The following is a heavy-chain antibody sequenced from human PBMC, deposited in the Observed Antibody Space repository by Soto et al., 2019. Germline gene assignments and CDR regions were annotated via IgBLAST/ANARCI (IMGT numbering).Heavy chain of an antibody. D-gene: IGHD2-15*01. V-gene: IGHV3-23*01. Sequence: LRLSCAASGFTFSSYVMSWVRQAPGRGLEWVSAISFSATTTYYAESVKGRFAVSRDNSKNTLYLQMNSLRAEDTAVYYCAKALQAILPIDIWGQGTMVTVSS. CDR3: AKALQAILPIDI. J-gene: IGHJ3*02. CDR1: GFTFSSYV. CDR2: ISFSATTT.